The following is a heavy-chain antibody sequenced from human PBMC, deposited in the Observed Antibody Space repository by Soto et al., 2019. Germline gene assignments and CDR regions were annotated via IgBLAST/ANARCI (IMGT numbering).Heavy chain of an antibody. V-gene: IGHV4-31*03. CDR3: ATTQPYVYGDFGMVDY. CDR2: IYYSGST. Sequence: SETLSLICTVSGGSISSGGYYWSWIRQHPGKGLEWIGYIYYSGSTYYNPSLKSRVTISVDTSKNQFSLKLSSVTAADTAVYYCATTQPYVYGDFGMVDYWGQGTLVTVSS. D-gene: IGHD4-17*01. J-gene: IGHJ4*02. CDR1: GGSISSGGYY.